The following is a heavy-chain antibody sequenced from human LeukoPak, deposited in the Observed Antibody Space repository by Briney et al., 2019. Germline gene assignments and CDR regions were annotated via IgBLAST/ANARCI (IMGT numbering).Heavy chain of an antibody. Sequence: ASVKVSCKASGYTFTSYGISWVRQAPGQGLEWMGWISVYNGNTNYAQKLQGRVTMTTDTSTSTAYMELRSLRSDDTAVYYCARVRLSSGSAYFDYWGQGTLVTVSS. CDR1: GYTFTSYG. J-gene: IGHJ4*02. CDR2: ISVYNGNT. CDR3: ARVRLSSGSAYFDY. V-gene: IGHV1-18*01. D-gene: IGHD3-10*01.